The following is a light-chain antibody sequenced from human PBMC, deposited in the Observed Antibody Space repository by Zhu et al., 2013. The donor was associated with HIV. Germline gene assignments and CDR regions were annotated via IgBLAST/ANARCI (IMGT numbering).Light chain of an antibody. J-gene: IGKJ4*01. V-gene: IGKV3-11*01. CDR3: QQRSRWPT. Sequence: EIVLTQSPVTLSLSPGERASLFCRASQSVSSSLAWYQQRPGQAPRLLIFDASIRVTGIPARFSGSGSGTDFTLTISSLEPEDFAVYYCQQRSRWPTFGGGTKVEIQ. CDR1: QSVSSS. CDR2: DAS.